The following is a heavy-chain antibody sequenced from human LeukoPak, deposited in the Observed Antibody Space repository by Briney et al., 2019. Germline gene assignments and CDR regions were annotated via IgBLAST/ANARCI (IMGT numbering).Heavy chain of an antibody. CDR1: GGSISSSNW. V-gene: IGHV4-4*02. CDR2: IYHSGST. Sequence: PSETLALTCAVSGGSISSSNWWSWVRQPPGKGLEWIGEIYHSGSTNYNPSLKSRVTISVDKSKNQFSLKLSSVTAADTAVYYCAKEPTPYSSEDYWGQGTLVTVSS. J-gene: IGHJ4*02. CDR3: AKEPTPYSSEDY. D-gene: IGHD6-19*01.